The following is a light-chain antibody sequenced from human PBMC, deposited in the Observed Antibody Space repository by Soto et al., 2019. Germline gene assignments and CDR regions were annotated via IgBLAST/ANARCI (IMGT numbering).Light chain of an antibody. J-gene: IGKJ1*01. V-gene: IGKV1-39*01. CDR3: QQSYSTPPWT. Sequence: DIQMTQSPSSLSASVGDRVTITCRASQSISSYLNWYQQKPGKAPKLLIYAASSLQSGVPSRFSGSGYRTDFTLTISSLQPEDFATYYCQQSYSTPPWTFGQGTKVDIK. CDR1: QSISSY. CDR2: AAS.